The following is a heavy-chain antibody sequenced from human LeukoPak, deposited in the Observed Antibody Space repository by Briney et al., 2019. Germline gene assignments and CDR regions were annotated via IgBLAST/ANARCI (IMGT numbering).Heavy chain of an antibody. D-gene: IGHD3-22*01. CDR3: AKDTGLHYYDSSGYMYFDY. V-gene: IGHV3-9*01. Sequence: GGSLRLSCAASGFTFDDYAMHWVRQAPGKGLEWVSGISWNSGSIGYADSVKGRFAISRDNSKNTLYLQMNSLRAEDTAVYYCAKDTGLHYYDSSGYMYFDYWGQGTLVTVSS. CDR1: GFTFDDYA. J-gene: IGHJ4*02. CDR2: ISWNSGSI.